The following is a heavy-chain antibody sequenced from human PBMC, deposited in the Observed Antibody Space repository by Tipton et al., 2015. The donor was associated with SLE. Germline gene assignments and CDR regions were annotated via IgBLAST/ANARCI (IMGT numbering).Heavy chain of an antibody. D-gene: IGHD3-9*01. CDR1: GGSISDYQ. Sequence: LRLSCTVSGGSISDYQWNWVRQPPGMGLEWIGYIYYSGSTNYNPSLKSRVTISIDTSKNQFSLRLNSVSAADTAVYYCARAILTGWWFAPWGQGTLVTVSS. CDR3: ARAILTGWWFAP. J-gene: IGHJ5*02. V-gene: IGHV4-59*01. CDR2: IYYSGST.